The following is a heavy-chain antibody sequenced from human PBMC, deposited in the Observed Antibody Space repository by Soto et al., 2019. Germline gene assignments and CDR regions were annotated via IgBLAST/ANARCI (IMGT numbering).Heavy chain of an antibody. CDR1: GDTFNFYT. J-gene: IGHJ4*02. D-gene: IGHD3-10*01. Sequence: QVQLVQSGAELKKPGSSVRVSCKASGDTFNFYTINWVRQAPGLGLEWMGRTIPMLSMPNYALKFQGRLTISADKSTSTAYMVLNSVKPEDTAMYYCATSYGSGSQAFDFWGQGALVTVSS. CDR2: TIPMLSMP. CDR3: ATSYGSGSQAFDF. V-gene: IGHV1-69*02.